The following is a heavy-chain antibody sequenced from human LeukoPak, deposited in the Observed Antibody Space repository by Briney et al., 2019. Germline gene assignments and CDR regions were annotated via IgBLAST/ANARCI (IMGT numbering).Heavy chain of an antibody. V-gene: IGHV1-46*01. CDR1: GYTFTSYY. D-gene: IGHD5-18*01. J-gene: IGHJ5*02. CDR3: ARGFSNSERDWFDP. Sequence: ASVKVSCKASGYTFTSYYMHWVRQAPGQGLEWKGVIKPSGGSTSYSQKFQGRVTMTRDTSTSTFYMELSSLRSDDTAVYYCARGFSNSERDWFDPWGQGTLVTVSS. CDR2: IKPSGGST.